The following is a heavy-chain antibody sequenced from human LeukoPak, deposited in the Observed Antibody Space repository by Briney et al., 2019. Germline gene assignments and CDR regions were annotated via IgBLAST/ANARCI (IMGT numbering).Heavy chain of an antibody. D-gene: IGHD3-10*01. CDR2: INAGNGNT. J-gene: IGHJ4*02. CDR1: GYTFTGYY. V-gene: IGHV1-3*01. CDR3: ARGYGSGSPLYY. Sequence: ASVKVSCKTSGYTFTGYYMYWVRQAPGQRLEWMGWINAGNGNTKYSQKFQGRVTITRDTSASTAYMELSSLRSEDTAVYYCARGYGSGSPLYYWGQGTLVTVSS.